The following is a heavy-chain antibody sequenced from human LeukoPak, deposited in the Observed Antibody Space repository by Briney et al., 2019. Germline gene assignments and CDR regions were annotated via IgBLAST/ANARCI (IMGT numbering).Heavy chain of an antibody. CDR1: GGSITTYY. CDR2: IYYGGST. V-gene: IGHV4-59*01. D-gene: IGHD4-23*01. J-gene: IGHJ3*02. Sequence: SETLSLTYTVSGGSITTYYWTWIRQPPGKGLEWIGYIYYGGSTNYNPSLKSRVTISADTSKNHFSLKVSAVTAADTAVYYCATLNYGGKSNDAFDIWGQGTMVTVSS. CDR3: ATLNYGGKSNDAFDI.